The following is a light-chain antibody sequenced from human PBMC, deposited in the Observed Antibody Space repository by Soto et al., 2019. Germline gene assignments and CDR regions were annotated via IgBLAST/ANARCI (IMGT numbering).Light chain of an antibody. V-gene: IGKV3-15*01. CDR3: QEYNDWRAIT. Sequence: IVMTQSPATLSVSPGERATLSCRASQSISTKLAWYQQKPGQAPRLLIYGASTRATGIPVRFSGSGSGTEFTLTITSLQFEDFAVYYCQEYNDWRAITFGGGTKVDIK. CDR1: QSISTK. J-gene: IGKJ4*01. CDR2: GAS.